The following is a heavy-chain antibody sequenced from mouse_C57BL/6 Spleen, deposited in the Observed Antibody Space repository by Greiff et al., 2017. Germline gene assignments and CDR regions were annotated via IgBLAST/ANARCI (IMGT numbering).Heavy chain of an antibody. CDR2: IYPSDSET. CDR1: GYTFTSYW. Sequence: VQLQQSGAELVRPGSSVKLSCKASGYTFTSYWMDWVKQRPGQGLEWIGNIYPSDSETHYNQKFKDKATLTVDKSSSTAYMQLSSLTSEDSAVYYCARKELLPGDAMDYWGQGTSVTVSS. J-gene: IGHJ4*01. D-gene: IGHD2-12*01. V-gene: IGHV1-61*01. CDR3: ARKELLPGDAMDY.